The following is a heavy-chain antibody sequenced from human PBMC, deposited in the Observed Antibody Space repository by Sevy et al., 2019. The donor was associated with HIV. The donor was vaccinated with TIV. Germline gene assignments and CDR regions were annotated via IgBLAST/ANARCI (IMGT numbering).Heavy chain of an antibody. CDR1: GYSFTSYW. Sequence: GESLRISCKGSGYSFTSYWIGWVRQMPGKGLEWMGIIYRGDSDTRYSTSFQGQVTISADKSISTAYLQWSSLKASDTAMYYCARTSRGYSSGWFRDAFDIWGQGTMVTVSS. D-gene: IGHD6-19*01. V-gene: IGHV5-51*01. J-gene: IGHJ3*02. CDR3: ARTSRGYSSGWFRDAFDI. CDR2: IYRGDSDT.